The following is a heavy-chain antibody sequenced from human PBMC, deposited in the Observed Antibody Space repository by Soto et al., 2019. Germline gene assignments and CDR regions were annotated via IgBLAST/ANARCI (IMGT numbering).Heavy chain of an antibody. CDR3: ARDGDYYYDSSGSMYYFDY. CDR1: GFTFSSYS. J-gene: IGHJ4*02. Sequence: GGSLRLSCAASGFTFSSYSMNWVRQAPGKGLEWVSSISSSSSYIYYADSVKGRFTISRDNAKNSLYLQMNSLRAEDTAVYYCARDGDYYYDSSGSMYYFDYWGQGTLVTVSS. CDR2: ISSSSSYI. V-gene: IGHV3-21*01. D-gene: IGHD3-22*01.